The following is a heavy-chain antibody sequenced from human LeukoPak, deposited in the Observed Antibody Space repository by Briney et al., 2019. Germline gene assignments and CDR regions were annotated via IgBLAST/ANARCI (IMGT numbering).Heavy chain of an antibody. CDR1: GYTFTHYW. D-gene: IGHD4-17*01. CDR2: LYPGDSDP. Sequence: GESLKISCKVSGYTFTHYWIAWVRQTPGKRLEWMGILYPGDSDPKYSPSFQGQVTISADKSISTAYLQWSSLKASDTAMYYCARLTVTTFPFDYWGQGTLVTVSS. V-gene: IGHV5-51*01. J-gene: IGHJ4*02. CDR3: ARLTVTTFPFDY.